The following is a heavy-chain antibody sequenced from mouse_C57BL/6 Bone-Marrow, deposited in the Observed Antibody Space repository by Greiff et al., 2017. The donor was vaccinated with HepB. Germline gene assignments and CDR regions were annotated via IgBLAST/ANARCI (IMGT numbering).Heavy chain of an antibody. CDR3: ARGDRLHYAMDY. Sequence: EVQLQQSGPVLVKPGASVKMSCKASGYTFTDYYMNWVKQSHGKSLEWIGVINPYNGGTSYNQKFKGKATLTVDKSSSTAYMKLNSLTSEDSAVYYCARGDRLHYAMDYWGQGTSVTVSS. CDR1: GYTFTDYY. CDR2: INPYNGGT. J-gene: IGHJ4*01. V-gene: IGHV1-19*01.